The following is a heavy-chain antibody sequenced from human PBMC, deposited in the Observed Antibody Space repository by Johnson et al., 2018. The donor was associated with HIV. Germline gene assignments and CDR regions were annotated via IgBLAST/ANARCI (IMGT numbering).Heavy chain of an antibody. CDR2: ITSDGSST. V-gene: IGHV3-74*02. J-gene: IGHJ3*02. Sequence: VQLVESGGVVVQPGGSLRLSCAASGFTFDDYAMHWVRQAPGKGLVWVSRITSDGSSTSYADSVKGRFTISRDNAKNTLYLQINSLRPEDTAVYYCARVHSGGAFDIWGQGTMVTVSS. CDR1: GFTFDDYA. CDR3: ARVHSGGAFDI.